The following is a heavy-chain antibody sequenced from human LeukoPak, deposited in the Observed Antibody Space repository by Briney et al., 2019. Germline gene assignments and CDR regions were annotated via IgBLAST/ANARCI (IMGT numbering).Heavy chain of an antibody. J-gene: IGHJ3*02. CDR2: MRQDGSEK. CDR3: AREGDAFDI. Sequence: GGSLRLSCAASGFTFRNYIISWVRQAPGKGLEWVANMRQDGSEKYYVDSVKGRFTISRDNAKNSLYLQMDSLRAEDTAVYYRAREGDAFDIWGQGTMVTVSS. V-gene: IGHV3-7*01. CDR1: GFTFRNYI.